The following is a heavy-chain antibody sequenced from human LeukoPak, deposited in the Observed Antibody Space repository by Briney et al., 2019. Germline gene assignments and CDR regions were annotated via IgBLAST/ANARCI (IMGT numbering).Heavy chain of an antibody. CDR2: LSPNSSDT. CDR1: GYTFTRYY. CDR3: ARDLGIRGVATPFDH. D-gene: IGHD3-10*01. V-gene: IGHV1-2*02. Sequence: GASVKVSCKASGYTFTRYYMHWVRQAPGQPLAWMGWLSPNSSDTGFAQKFQGRVTMTRDTSISTAYMEVSRLTSDDTAVYFCARDLGIRGVATPFDHWGQGTLVTVSS. J-gene: IGHJ4*02.